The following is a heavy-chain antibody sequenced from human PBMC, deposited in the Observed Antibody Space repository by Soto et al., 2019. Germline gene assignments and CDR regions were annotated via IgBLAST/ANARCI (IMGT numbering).Heavy chain of an antibody. V-gene: IGHV4-59*01. CDR1: GGSISPYY. Sequence: QVQLQESGPGLVKPSETLSLTCTVSGGSISPYYWSWIRQPPGKGLECIGSVYYSGNTNYNPSLASRLTISVDTSRHRFSLNLTSATAADTAVYYCARTGAAASYAHYSMDVWGRGTACTVSS. CDR3: ARTGAAASYAHYSMDV. J-gene: IGHJ6*03. CDR2: VYYSGNT. D-gene: IGHD6-13*01.